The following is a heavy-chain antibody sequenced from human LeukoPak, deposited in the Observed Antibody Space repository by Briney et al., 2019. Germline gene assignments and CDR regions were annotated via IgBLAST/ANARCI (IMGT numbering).Heavy chain of an antibody. CDR3: ARGEDTAKNAFDI. V-gene: IGHV3-53*01. Sequence: GGSLRLSCTASGFSFSSVYISWGRQAPGRGLEWVSTIYSGGGTYYADPVKGRFTISRDNSKNTLYLQMNSLRAEDTAVYYCARGEDTAKNAFDIWGQGTLVTVSS. CDR2: IYSGGGT. J-gene: IGHJ3*02. CDR1: GFSFSSVY. D-gene: IGHD5-18*01.